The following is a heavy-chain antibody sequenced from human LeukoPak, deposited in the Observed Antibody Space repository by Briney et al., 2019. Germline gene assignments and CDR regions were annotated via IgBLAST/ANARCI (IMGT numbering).Heavy chain of an antibody. CDR3: ARRGPARWDIVEVPVAAFDY. Sequence: GGSLRLSCAASGFAFSSYAMSWVRQAPGKGLEWVSAISGSGGSTYYADSVEGRFTISRDNSKNTLYLQMNSLRAADTAVYYCARRGPARWDIVEVPVAAFDYWGQGTLVTVSS. J-gene: IGHJ4*02. CDR1: GFAFSSYA. D-gene: IGHD2-2*01. CDR2: ISGSGGST. V-gene: IGHV3-23*01.